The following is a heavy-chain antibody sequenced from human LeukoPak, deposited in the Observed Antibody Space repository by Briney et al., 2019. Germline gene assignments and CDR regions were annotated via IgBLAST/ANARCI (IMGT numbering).Heavy chain of an antibody. V-gene: IGHV4-59*01. CDR1: GGSISSYY. Sequence: PSETLSLTCTVSGGSISSYYWSWIRQPPGKGLEWIGYIYYSGSTSYNPSLKSRVTISVDTSKNQFSLNLNSVTAAGTAVYYCARAPELYYFDCWGQGTLVTVSS. J-gene: IGHJ4*02. CDR3: ARAPELYYFDC. D-gene: IGHD3-10*01. CDR2: IYYSGST.